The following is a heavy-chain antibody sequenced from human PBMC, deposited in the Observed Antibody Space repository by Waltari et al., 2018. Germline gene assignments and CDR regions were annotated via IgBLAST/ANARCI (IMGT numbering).Heavy chain of an antibody. CDR2: ISGSCGNT. V-gene: IGHV3-23*01. CDR1: GFTFSSYA. CDR3: AKVLSGH. J-gene: IGHJ1*01. Sequence: EVHLLESGGGLVQPGGSLRLSCAASGFTFSSYAMTWVRQAPGKGLEWVSVISGSCGNTYYADSVKGRFTISRDNSKNTLYLQMNNLRAEDTAVYYCAKVLSGHWGQGTLVTVSS.